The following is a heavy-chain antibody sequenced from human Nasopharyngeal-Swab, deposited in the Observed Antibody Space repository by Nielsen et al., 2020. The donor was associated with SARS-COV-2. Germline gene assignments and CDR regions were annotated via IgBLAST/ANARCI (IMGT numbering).Heavy chain of an antibody. Sequence: WVRQAPGQGLEWMGGIIPIFGTANYAQKFQGRVTITADESTSTAYMELSSLRSEDTAVYYCVREGYYGSGSYAPFDYWGQGTLVTVSS. J-gene: IGHJ4*02. V-gene: IGHV1-69*01. CDR3: VREGYYGSGSYAPFDY. D-gene: IGHD3-10*01. CDR2: IIPIFGTA.